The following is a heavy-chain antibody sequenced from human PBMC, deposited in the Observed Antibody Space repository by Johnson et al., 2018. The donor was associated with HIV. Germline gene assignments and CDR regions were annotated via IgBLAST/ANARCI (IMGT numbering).Heavy chain of an antibody. Sequence: NGDSTSYVDSVKGRFTISRDNAKNSLYLQMNSLRAEDTAVYYCARAPEVRGVDAFDVWGQGTVVTVSS. D-gene: IGHD3-10*01. CDR3: ARAPEVRGVDAFDV. J-gene: IGHJ3*01. V-gene: IGHV3-20*03. CDR2: NGDST.